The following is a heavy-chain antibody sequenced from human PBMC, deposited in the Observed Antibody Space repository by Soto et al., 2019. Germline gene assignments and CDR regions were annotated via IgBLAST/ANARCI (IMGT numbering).Heavy chain of an antibody. Sequence: SETLSLTCTVSGGSISSGPYSWGWIRQPPGKGLEWIGTFYNSGSTYYNPSLESRVTISVDTSKNQFSLKVIFVTAADTAMYYCVILGGYCSGTSCYGYYGMDVWGQGTTVTVSS. CDR3: VILGGYCSGTSCYGYYGMDV. V-gene: IGHV4-39*01. CDR1: GGSISSGPYS. J-gene: IGHJ6*02. CDR2: FYNSGST. D-gene: IGHD2-2*01.